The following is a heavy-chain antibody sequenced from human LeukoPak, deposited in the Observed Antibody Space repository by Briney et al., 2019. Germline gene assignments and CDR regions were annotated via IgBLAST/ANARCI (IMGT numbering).Heavy chain of an antibody. CDR3: ARLGQEAYYYGVDV. CDR2: IYYSGST. V-gene: IGHV4-59*08. Sequence: SETLSLTCTVSGGSISSYYWSWIRQPPGKGLEWIGYIYYSGSTNYNPSLKSRVTISVDTSKNQFSLKLSSVTAADTAVYYCARLGQEAYYYGVDVWGQGTTVTVSS. CDR1: GGSISSYY. J-gene: IGHJ6*02. D-gene: IGHD3-10*01.